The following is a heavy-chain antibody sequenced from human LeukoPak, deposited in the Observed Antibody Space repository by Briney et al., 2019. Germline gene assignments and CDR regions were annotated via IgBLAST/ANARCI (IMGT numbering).Heavy chain of an antibody. V-gene: IGHV3-30*04. CDR1: GFTFSSYA. D-gene: IGHD4/OR15-4a*01. CDR3: ARDQGMVNDAFDV. CDR2: ISYDGSNK. Sequence: GRSLRLSCAASGFTFSSYAMHWVRQAPGKGLEWVAVISYDGSNKYYADSVKGRFTISRDNSKNTLYLQMNSLRAEDTAVYYCARDQGMVNDAFDVWGQGTLVTASS. J-gene: IGHJ3*01.